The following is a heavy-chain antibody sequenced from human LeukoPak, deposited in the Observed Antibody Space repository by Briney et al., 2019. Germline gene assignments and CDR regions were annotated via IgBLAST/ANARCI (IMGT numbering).Heavy chain of an antibody. CDR3: ARRPTFIAAAAEGPDY. V-gene: IGHV4-59*12. D-gene: IGHD6-13*01. CDR1: GGSISSYY. CDR2: IYYSGST. J-gene: IGHJ4*02. Sequence: PSETLSLTCTVSGGSISSYYWSWIRQPPGKGLEWIGYIYYSGSTNYNPSLKSRVTISVDTSKNQFSLKLSSVTAADTAVYYCARRPTFIAAAAEGPDYWGQGTLVTVSS.